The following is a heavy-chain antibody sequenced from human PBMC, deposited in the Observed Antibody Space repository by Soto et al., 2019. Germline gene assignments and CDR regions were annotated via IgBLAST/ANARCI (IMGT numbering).Heavy chain of an antibody. Sequence: QVQLQQWGAGLLKPSETLSLTCAVYGGSFSGYYWSWIRQPPGKGLEWIGEINHSGSTNYNPSLKSRVTIPVDTSKNQFSLKLSSVTAADTAVYYCAKQSPGAAGNWFDPWGQGTLVTVSS. D-gene: IGHD1-26*01. CDR1: GGSFSGYY. CDR3: AKQSPGAAGNWFDP. V-gene: IGHV4-34*01. CDR2: INHSGST. J-gene: IGHJ5*02.